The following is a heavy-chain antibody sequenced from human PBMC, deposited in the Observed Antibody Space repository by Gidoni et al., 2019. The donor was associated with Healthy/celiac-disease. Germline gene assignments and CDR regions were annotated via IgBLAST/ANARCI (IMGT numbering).Heavy chain of an antibody. V-gene: IGHV3-23*01. CDR3: AKEEITIFGVVIPPDY. CDR2: ISGSGGST. D-gene: IGHD3-3*01. J-gene: IGHJ4*02. CDR1: GFTFSSDA. Sequence: EVQLLESGGGLVQPGGSLRLPGAASGFTFSSDAMSWVRQAPGKGLEWVSAISGSGGSTYYADSVKGRFTISRDNSKNTLYLQMNSLRAEDTAVYYCAKEEITIFGVVIPPDYWGQGTLVTVSS.